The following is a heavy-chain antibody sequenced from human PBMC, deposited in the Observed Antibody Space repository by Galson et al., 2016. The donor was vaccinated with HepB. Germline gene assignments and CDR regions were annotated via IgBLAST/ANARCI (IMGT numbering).Heavy chain of an antibody. CDR2: TYYRSKWYN. J-gene: IGHJ4*02. D-gene: IGHD6-25*01. Sequence: CAISGYSVSSHSAAWNWIRQSPSRGLEWLGRTYYRSKWYNDYAESVKSRITINPDTSKNQFSLQLHSVTPDDTAFYYCAGEGASGYALDYWGQGTLVTVSS. V-gene: IGHV6-1*01. CDR3: AGEGASGYALDY. CDR1: GYSVSSHSAA.